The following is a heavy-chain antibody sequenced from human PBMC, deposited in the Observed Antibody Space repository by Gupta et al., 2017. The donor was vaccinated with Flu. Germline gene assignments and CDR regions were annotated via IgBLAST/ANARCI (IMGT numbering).Heavy chain of an antibody. CDR3: ARSDGSGWYYFEF. J-gene: IGHJ4*02. CDR1: GFDFSGYS. V-gene: IGHV3-21*06. CDR2: ISFDGKSL. Sequence: EVHLTESGGGPVKSGGSLRLTCTASGFDFSGYSMNWVRQAPGKGLEWVSSISFDGKSLFYADSVKGRFTISRDNDESSLYLHIDSLRVEDTVVYYCARSDGSGWYYFEFWGQGTLVTVSS. D-gene: IGHD6-19*01.